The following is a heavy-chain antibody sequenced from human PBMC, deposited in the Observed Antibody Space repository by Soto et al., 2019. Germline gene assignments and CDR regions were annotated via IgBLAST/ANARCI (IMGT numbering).Heavy chain of an antibody. CDR2: IYYSGST. D-gene: IGHD5-12*01. CDR3: ARLYSGYDYGERGLYMDV. J-gene: IGHJ6*03. Sequence: SETLSLTCTVSGGSISSYYWSWIRQPPGKGLEWIGYIYYSGSTNYNPSLKSRVTISVDTSKNQFSLKLSSVTAADTAVCYCARLYSGYDYGERGLYMDVWGKGTTVTVSS. V-gene: IGHV4-59*08. CDR1: GGSISSYY.